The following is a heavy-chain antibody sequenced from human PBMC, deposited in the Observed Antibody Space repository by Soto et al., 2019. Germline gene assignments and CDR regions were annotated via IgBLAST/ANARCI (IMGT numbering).Heavy chain of an antibody. CDR2: IFNDGSEK. CDR3: ARAPADILTGNPDY. CDR1: GFIFSTCG. D-gene: IGHD3-9*01. V-gene: IGHV3-33*01. Sequence: QVQLVESGGGVVQPARSLRLSCEASGFIFSTCGMHWVRQAPGKGLEWLAAIFNDGSEKYYAHSVKGRFAISRDNSNNTLYLQKSSMKAEDTDVYYCARAPADILTGNPDYWGQGTLVTVSS. J-gene: IGHJ4*02.